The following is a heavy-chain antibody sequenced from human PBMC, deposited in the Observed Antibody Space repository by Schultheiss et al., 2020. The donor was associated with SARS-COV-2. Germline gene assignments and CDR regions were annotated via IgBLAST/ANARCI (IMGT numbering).Heavy chain of an antibody. CDR3: ARDLTSSTSPSIY. CDR1: GFTFSSYA. J-gene: IGHJ4*02. CDR2: ISYDGSNK. Sequence: GGSLRLSCAASGFTFSSYAMHWVRQAPGKGLEWVAVISYDGSNKYYADSVKGRFTISRDNAKNSLYLQMNSLRAEDTAVYYCARDLTSSTSPSIYWGQGTLVTVSS. D-gene: IGHD2-2*01. V-gene: IGHV3-30*07.